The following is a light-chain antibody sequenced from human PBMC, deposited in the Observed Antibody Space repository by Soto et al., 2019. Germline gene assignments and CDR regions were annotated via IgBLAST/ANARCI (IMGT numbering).Light chain of an antibody. J-gene: IGLJ1*01. CDR2: SYN. CDR1: SSNIGSNT. CDR3: AAWDDSLNGLL. V-gene: IGLV1-44*01. Sequence: QSVLTQPPSASGTPGQRVTISCSGSSSNIGSNTVNCYQQLPGTAPKLLIYSYNQRPSGVPDRFSGSKSGTSASLAISGLQSEDEADYYCAAWDDSLNGLLFGTGTKLTVL.